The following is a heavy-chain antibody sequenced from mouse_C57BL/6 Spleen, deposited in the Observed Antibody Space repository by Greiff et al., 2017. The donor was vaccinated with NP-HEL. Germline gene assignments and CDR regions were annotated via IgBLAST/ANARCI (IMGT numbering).Heavy chain of an antibody. Sequence: EVHLVESGGGLVKPGGSLKLSCAASGFTFSSYTMSWVRQTPEKRLEWVATISGGGGNTYYPDSVKGRFTISRDNAKNTLYLQMSSLRSEDTALYYCARLDGGYYSYAMDYGGQGTSVTVSS. CDR3: ARLDGGYYSYAMDY. CDR2: ISGGGGNT. CDR1: GFTFSSYT. V-gene: IGHV5-9*01. J-gene: IGHJ4*01. D-gene: IGHD2-3*01.